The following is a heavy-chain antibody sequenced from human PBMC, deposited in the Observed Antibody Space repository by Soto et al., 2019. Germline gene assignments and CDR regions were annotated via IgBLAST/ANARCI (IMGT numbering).Heavy chain of an antibody. CDR2: IYWDDDK. V-gene: IGHV2-5*02. D-gene: IGHD2-15*01. CDR3: AHRPSYCSGGSCYSGFDY. CDR1: GLSLRTTGVG. J-gene: IGHJ4*02. Sequence: SGPTLVNPTQTLTLTCTFSGLSLRTTGVGVGWVRQPPGKALEWLALIYWDDDKRYSPSLKSRLTITKDTSKNQVVLTMTNMDPVDTATYYCAHRPSYCSGGSCYSGFDYWGQGTLVTVSS.